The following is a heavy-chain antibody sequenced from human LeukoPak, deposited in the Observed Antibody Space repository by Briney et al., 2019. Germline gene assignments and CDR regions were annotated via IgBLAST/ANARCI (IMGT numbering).Heavy chain of an antibody. V-gene: IGHV4-39*01. Sequence: SETLSLTCTVSGGSISSSSYYWGWIRQPPGKGLEWIGSIYYSGSTYYNPSLKSRVTISVDASKNQFSLKLSSVTAADTAVYYCARHAYCGGDCLEYFQHWGQGTLVTVSS. CDR3: ARHAYCGGDCLEYFQH. CDR1: GGSISSSSYY. J-gene: IGHJ1*01. CDR2: IYYSGST. D-gene: IGHD2-21*01.